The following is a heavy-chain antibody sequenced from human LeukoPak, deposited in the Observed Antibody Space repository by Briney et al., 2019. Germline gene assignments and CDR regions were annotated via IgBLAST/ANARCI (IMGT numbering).Heavy chain of an antibody. CDR2: IKQDGSEK. CDR1: GFTFSSYW. D-gene: IGHD3-10*01. CDR3: ARVRVRGVISGGFFDY. J-gene: IGHJ4*02. V-gene: IGHV3-7*01. Sequence: PGGSLRLSCAASGFTFSSYWMSWVRQAPGKGLEWVANIKQDGSEKYYVDSVKGRFTISRDNAKNSLYLQMNSLRAEDTAVYYCARVRVRGVISGGFFDYWGQGTLVTVSS.